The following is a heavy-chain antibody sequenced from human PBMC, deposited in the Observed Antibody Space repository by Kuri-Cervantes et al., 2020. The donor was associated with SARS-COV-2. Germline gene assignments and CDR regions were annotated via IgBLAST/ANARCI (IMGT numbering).Heavy chain of an antibody. CDR1: GITFSTFW. CDR3: TREYRAGYHFYGMDV. CDR2: INSDGSGT. V-gene: IGHV3-74*01. J-gene: IGHJ6*02. Sequence: GGSLRLSCAGSGITFSTFWMHWVRQGPGKGLEWVSRINSDGSGTSYAASVEGRFTISRDNTKNTLYLQMNSLRAEDTAVYYCTREYRAGYHFYGMDVWGRGTTVPSP. D-gene: IGHD5-12*01.